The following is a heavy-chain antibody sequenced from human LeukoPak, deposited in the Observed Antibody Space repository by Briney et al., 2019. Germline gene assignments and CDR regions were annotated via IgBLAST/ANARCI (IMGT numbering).Heavy chain of an antibody. V-gene: IGHV3-7*01. CDR2: IKQDGSEK. D-gene: IGHD3-16*01. CDR1: GFTFSSYW. J-gene: IGHJ6*02. Sequence: GGSLRLSCAASGFTFSSYWMSWVRQAAGKGLEWVGNIKQDGSEKYYVDSVKGRFTISRDNAKNSLYLQMNSLRVEDTAVYYCARDSSNPVWYYYYGMDVWGQGTTVTVSS. CDR3: ARDSSNPVWYYYYGMDV.